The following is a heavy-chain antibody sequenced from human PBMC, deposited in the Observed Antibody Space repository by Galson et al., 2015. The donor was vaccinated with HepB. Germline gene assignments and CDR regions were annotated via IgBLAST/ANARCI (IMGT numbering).Heavy chain of an antibody. CDR3: ARGGLQKQRNDYFDF. V-gene: IGHV3-21*01. J-gene: IGHJ4*02. CDR2: ISPNDDYI. D-gene: IGHD3-10*01. CDR1: GFTFRSYS. Sequence: SLRLSCAASGFTFRSYSMNWVRQAPGKGLEWVPSISPNDDYIYYAETLRGRFSISRDNARNSLYLQMNSLGAEDTAVYYCARGGLQKQRNDYFDFWGRGTLVTVSS.